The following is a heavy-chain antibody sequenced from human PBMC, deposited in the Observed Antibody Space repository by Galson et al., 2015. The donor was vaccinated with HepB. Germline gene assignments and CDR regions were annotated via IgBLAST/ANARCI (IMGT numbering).Heavy chain of an antibody. CDR1: GFTFSNYH. D-gene: IGHD3-10*01. CDR2: ITSSSTTI. J-gene: IGHJ4*02. Sequence: SLRLSCAASGFTFSNYHMNWVRQAPGKGLKWISYITSSSTTIHYADSVKGRFTISRDNAKNSLYLQMNSLRDDDTAVYYCARMWQDYSGVDYWGQGTLVTVSS. CDR3: ARMWQDYSGVDY. V-gene: IGHV3-48*02.